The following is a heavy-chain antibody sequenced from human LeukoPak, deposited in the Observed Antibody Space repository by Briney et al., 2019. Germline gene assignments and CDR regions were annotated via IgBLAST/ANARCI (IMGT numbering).Heavy chain of an antibody. Sequence: GGSLRLSCAASGFTFSSYSMNWVRQAPGKGLEWVSSISSSSSYIYYADSVKGRFTISRDNAKNSLYLQMNSLRAEDTAVYYCARDSSGWYVVHYWGQGTLVTVSS. CDR1: GFTFSSYS. CDR3: ARDSSGWYVVHY. D-gene: IGHD6-19*01. CDR2: ISSSSSYI. V-gene: IGHV3-21*01. J-gene: IGHJ4*02.